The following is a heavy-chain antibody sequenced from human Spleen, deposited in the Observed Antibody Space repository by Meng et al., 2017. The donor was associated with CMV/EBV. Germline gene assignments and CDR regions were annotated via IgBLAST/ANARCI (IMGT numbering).Heavy chain of an antibody. CDR1: GGCSSSNS. D-gene: IGHD2-15*01. CDR2: IYTSGST. Sequence: QVHGWGPVPGLANSALPLSLLYSVFGGCSSSNSCGWLRQPAGKGREWIERIYTSGSTNYTPSLKSRVTMSVDTSKNQFSLKLSSVTAADTAVYYCARDIDCSGGSCYGLDPWGQGTLVTVSS. CDR3: ARDIDCSGGSCYGLDP. V-gene: IGHV4-4*07. J-gene: IGHJ5*02.